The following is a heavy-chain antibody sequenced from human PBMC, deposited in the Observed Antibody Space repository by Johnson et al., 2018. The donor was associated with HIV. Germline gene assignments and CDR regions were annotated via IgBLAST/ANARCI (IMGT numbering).Heavy chain of an antibody. Sequence: EVQLVESGGRVVRRGGSLRLSCAASGFTFDDYGMSWVRQAQGKGLEWVSGINWNGGSTGYADSVKGRFTISRDKAKNFLYLQMNSLRAEDTALYYCARDRIVGWEPYDALDIWGQGTMVTVSS. D-gene: IGHD1-26*01. CDR2: INWNGGST. CDR3: ARDRIVGWEPYDALDI. J-gene: IGHJ3*02. CDR1: GFTFDDYG. V-gene: IGHV3-20*04.